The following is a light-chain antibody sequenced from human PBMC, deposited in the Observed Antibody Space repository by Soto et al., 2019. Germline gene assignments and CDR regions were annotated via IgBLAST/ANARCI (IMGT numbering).Light chain of an antibody. Sequence: EIVVTQSPGILSVSPGDRATLSCRASQSVGRNLAWYQQKPGQAPTLLIYAASTRATGLPARFSGSESGTDFNLTISSLQSEDFAVYYCQEYSKWPLFSFGPGTRVDIK. V-gene: IGKV3-15*01. J-gene: IGKJ3*01. CDR1: QSVGRN. CDR2: AAS. CDR3: QEYSKWPLFS.